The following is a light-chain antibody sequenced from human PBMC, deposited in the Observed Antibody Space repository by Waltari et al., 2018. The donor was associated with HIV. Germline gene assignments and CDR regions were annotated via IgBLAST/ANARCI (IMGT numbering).Light chain of an antibody. V-gene: IGLV2-23*02. CDR2: DVS. CDR3: LTYVSDSGTWK. CDR1: NIDVGNYTL. J-gene: IGLJ3*02. Sequence: QSPLTQPASVSGNPGQSVTITCTGTNIDVGNYTLVSWYQQHPGKAPKPLIYDVSKRPSGVSSRFSGSKSGYWASLTISGLLTEDESYYYCLTYVSDSGTWKFGGGTYLTV.